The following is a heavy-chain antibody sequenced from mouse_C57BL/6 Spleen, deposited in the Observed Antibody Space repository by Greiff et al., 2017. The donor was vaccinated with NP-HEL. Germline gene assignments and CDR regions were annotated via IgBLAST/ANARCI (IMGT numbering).Heavy chain of an antibody. CDR2: ISSGGSYT. Sequence: EVQVVESGGDLVKPGGSLKLSCAASGFTFSSYGMSWVRQTPDKRLEWVATISSGGSYTYYPDSVKGRFTISRDNAKNTLYLQMSGLKSEDTAMYYCASPFYDYDEAWFAYWGQGTLVTVSA. CDR3: ASPFYDYDEAWFAY. CDR1: GFTFSSYG. D-gene: IGHD2-4*01. V-gene: IGHV5-6*01. J-gene: IGHJ3*01.